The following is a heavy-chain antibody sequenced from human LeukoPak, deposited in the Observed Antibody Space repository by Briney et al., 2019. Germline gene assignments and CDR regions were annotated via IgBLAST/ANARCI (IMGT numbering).Heavy chain of an antibody. J-gene: IGHJ4*02. CDR3: ARAYQRLGELSLPNY. V-gene: IGHV7-4-1*02. CDR1: GYTFISYD. CDR2: IHPSTGNP. D-gene: IGHD3-16*02. Sequence: GASVKVSCKASGYTFISYDINWVRQAPGQGLEWMGWIHPSTGNPTYAQGFTGRFVFSLDTSVSTTYLQISSLKAEDTAVYYCARAYQRLGELSLPNYWGQGTLVTVSS.